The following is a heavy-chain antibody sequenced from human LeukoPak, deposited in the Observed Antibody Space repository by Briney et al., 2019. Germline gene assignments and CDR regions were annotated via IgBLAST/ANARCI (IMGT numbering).Heavy chain of an antibody. D-gene: IGHD2-2*01. CDR2: IYHSGST. J-gene: IGHJ5*02. Sequence: SGTLSLTCAVSGGSISSSNWRRWVRQPPGKGLEGIGEIYHSGSTNYNPSLKSRVTISVDKSKNQFSLKLSSVTAADTAVYYCARVQLIVVVPAAMHRWFDPWGQGTLVTVSS. V-gene: IGHV4-4*02. CDR1: GGSISSSNW. CDR3: ARVQLIVVVPAAMHRWFDP.